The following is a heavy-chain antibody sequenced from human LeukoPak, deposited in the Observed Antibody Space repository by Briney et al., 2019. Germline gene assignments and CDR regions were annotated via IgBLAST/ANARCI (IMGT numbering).Heavy chain of an antibody. Sequence: ASVKVSCKASGYTFTIYGTSWVRQAPGQGLQWLGWISPHNGNTNYAQDLQSRVTMTTDASTSTAYLELRSLRSDDTATYYCARDLNYVTLGYDILADVGYYFDYWGQGSLVTVSS. CDR3: ARDLNYVTLGYDILADVGYYFDY. J-gene: IGHJ4*02. CDR2: ISPHNGNT. D-gene: IGHD3-9*01. V-gene: IGHV1-18*01. CDR1: GYTFTIYG.